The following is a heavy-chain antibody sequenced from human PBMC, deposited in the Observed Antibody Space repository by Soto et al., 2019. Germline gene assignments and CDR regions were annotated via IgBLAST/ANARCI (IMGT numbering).Heavy chain of an antibody. Sequence: PGGSLRLSCAASGFTFSDYYMSWIRQAPGKGLEWVSYISSSGSTIYYADSVKGRFTISSDNAKNSLYLQMNSLRAEDTAVYYCVKSSGWYRAFDDWGEGTLVTVS. J-gene: IGHJ4*02. CDR3: VKSSGWYRAFDD. CDR1: GFTFSDYY. CDR2: ISSSGSTI. D-gene: IGHD6-19*01. V-gene: IGHV3-11*01.